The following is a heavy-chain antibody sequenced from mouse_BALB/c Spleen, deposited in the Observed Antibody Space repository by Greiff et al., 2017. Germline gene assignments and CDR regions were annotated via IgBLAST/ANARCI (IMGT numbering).Heavy chain of an antibody. CDR1: GFTFSSYA. J-gene: IGHJ2*01. Sequence: EVKLEESGGGLVKPGGSLKLSCAASGFTFSSYAMSWVRQTPEKRLEWVASISSGGSTYYPDSVKGRFTISRDNARNILYLQMSSLRSEDTAMYYCARDDYDPHFDYWGQGTTLTVSS. D-gene: IGHD2-4*01. CDR2: ISSGGST. V-gene: IGHV5-6-5*01. CDR3: ARDDYDPHFDY.